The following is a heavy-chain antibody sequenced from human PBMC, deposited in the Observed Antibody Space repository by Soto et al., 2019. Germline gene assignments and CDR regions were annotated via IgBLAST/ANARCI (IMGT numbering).Heavy chain of an antibody. J-gene: IGHJ4*02. D-gene: IGHD6-13*01. CDR2: IYYSGST. V-gene: IGHV4-30-4*01. Sequence: QVQLQESGPGLVKPSQTLSLTCTVSGGSISSGDYYWSWLRQPPGKGLEWIGYIYYSGSTYYNPSLKSRVTISVDPSKNQFSLKLSSVTAADTAVYYCARADGAAAGTIPYFDYWGQGTLVTVSS. CDR3: ARADGAAAGTIPYFDY. CDR1: GGSISSGDYY.